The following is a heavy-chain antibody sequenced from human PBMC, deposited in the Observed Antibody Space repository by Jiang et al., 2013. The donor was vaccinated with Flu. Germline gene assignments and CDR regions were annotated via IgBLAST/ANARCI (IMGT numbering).Heavy chain of an antibody. Sequence: GLVKPSETLSLTCTVSGDSVSSNNYYWAWIRQPPGKGLEWIGSVYHSGSTSYNPSLKGRVTMSVDTSKNQFFLQLNSVTAADTAVYYCARHTIFGSAWYGFNYWGQGTVVTVSS. V-gene: IGHV4-39*07. CDR3: ARHTIFGSAWYGFNY. CDR1: GDSVSSNNYY. D-gene: IGHD6-13*01. CDR2: VYHSGST. J-gene: IGHJ4*02.